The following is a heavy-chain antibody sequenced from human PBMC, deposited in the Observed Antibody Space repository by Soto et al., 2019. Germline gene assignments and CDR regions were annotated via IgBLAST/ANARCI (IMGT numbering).Heavy chain of an antibody. CDR1: GFTFSSYG. CDR2: IWYDGSNK. Sequence: HPGGSLRLSCAASGFTFSSYGMHWVRQAPGKGLEWVAVIWYDGSNKYYADSVKGRFTISRDNSKNTLYLQMNSLRAEDTAVYYCARDLPPRYCSSTSCYNRYGMDVWGQGTTVTVSS. CDR3: ARDLPPRYCSSTSCYNRYGMDV. J-gene: IGHJ6*02. V-gene: IGHV3-33*01. D-gene: IGHD2-2*02.